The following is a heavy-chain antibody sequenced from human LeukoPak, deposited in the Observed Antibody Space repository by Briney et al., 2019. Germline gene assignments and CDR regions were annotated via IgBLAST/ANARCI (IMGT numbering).Heavy chain of an antibody. CDR3: ANRGYSYAFHFDY. CDR2: IYYSGST. CDR1: SGSISSSSYY. Sequence: SETLSLTCTVSSGSISSSSYYWGWIRQPPGKGLEWIGSIYYSGSTYYNPSLKSRVTISVDTSKNQFSLKLSSVTAADTAVYYCANRGYSYAFHFDYWGQGTLVTVSS. J-gene: IGHJ4*02. D-gene: IGHD5-18*01. V-gene: IGHV4-39*01.